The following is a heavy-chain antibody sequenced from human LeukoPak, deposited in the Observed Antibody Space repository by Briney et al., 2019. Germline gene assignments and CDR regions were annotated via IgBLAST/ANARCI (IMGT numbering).Heavy chain of an antibody. V-gene: IGHV3-21*01. Sequence: GGSLTLSCAASAFTFTSYSMNWVRQAPGKGLEWVSSISSSSSYIYYADSVKGRFTISRDNAKNSLYLQMNSLGAEDTAVYYCARAAYSSGWYGVLGYWGQGTLVTVAS. J-gene: IGHJ4*02. CDR1: AFTFTSYS. CDR3: ARAAYSSGWYGVLGY. D-gene: IGHD6-19*01. CDR2: ISSSSSYI.